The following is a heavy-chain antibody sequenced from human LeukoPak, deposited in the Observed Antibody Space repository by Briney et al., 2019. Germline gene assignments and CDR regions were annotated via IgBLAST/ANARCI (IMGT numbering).Heavy chain of an antibody. CDR3: ARSHPQYYWLPELAY. Sequence: GESLKISCKGSGFRFTGYWIGWVRQMPGKGLEWMGIIYPDDSDTRYSPSFQGQVTISADKSISTAYLQWSSLKASDTAMYYCARSHPQYYWLPELAYWGQGTLVTVSS. J-gene: IGHJ4*02. V-gene: IGHV5-51*01. CDR2: IYPDDSDT. CDR1: GFRFTGYW. D-gene: IGHD3-16*01.